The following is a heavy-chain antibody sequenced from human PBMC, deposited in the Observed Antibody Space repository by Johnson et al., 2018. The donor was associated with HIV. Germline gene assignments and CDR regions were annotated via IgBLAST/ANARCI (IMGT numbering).Heavy chain of an antibody. D-gene: IGHD1-26*01. CDR1: QFSFSSYG. V-gene: IGHV3-30*18. J-gene: IGHJ3*02. CDR3: AKDRLYSGSYSDSFDI. Sequence: QVQLVESGGGVVQPGRSLRLSCTASQFSFSSYGMHWVRQAPGKGLEWVAVISYDGINKADSVKGRFTISRDNSKNTLYLQMNSLRAEDTAVYYCAKDRLYSGSYSDSFDIWGQGTMVTVSS. CDR2: ISYDGIN.